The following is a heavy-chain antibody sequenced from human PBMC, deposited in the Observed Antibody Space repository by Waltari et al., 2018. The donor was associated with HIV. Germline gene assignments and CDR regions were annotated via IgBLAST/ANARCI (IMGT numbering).Heavy chain of an antibody. Sequence: QVQLVQSGAEVKKPGASVKVSCKASGYTFTGYYMHWVRQAPGQGLEWMGWINPNSGGTNYAQKCQGRVTMTRDPSIRPAYRELSRLRSDGTAVYYCARDYYYESSGNWDFDYWGQGTLVTVSS. V-gene: IGHV1-2*02. CDR2: INPNSGGT. CDR1: GYTFTGYY. D-gene: IGHD3-22*01. J-gene: IGHJ4*02. CDR3: ARDYYYESSGNWDFDY.